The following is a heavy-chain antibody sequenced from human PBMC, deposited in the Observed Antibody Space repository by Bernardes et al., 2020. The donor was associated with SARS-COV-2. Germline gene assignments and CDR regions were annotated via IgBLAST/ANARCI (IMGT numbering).Heavy chain of an antibody. J-gene: IGHJ6*02. CDR3: AHVTHRNRGYYYYGMDV. Sequence: FGNTLGKPPQPLTLTCPFPLFSHSPSGVGVGWIRRPPGKALEWLSLIYCDDDKRYIPSLKSRLTITKDTSKNQVVLTMTNMDPVDTSTYYCAHVTHRNRGYYYYGMDVWGYGTTVTVSS. D-gene: IGHD4-4*01. CDR2: IYCDDDK. V-gene: IGHV2-5*02. CDR1: LFSHSPSGVG.